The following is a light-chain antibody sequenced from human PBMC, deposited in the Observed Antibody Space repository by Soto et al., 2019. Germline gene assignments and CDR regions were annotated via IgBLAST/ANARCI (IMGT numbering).Light chain of an antibody. CDR3: QQYNKFPLT. J-gene: IGKJ4*01. CDR1: ESVSSS. CDR2: GAS. V-gene: IGKV3-15*01. Sequence: EIVMTQSPATLSVSQGERATLSCRASESVSSSLAWYHQKPGHAPRLLIYGASTRATGVPARLSGSGSGTEFTLTISSLQSADFAGFYCQQYNKFPLTFGVGTTVELK.